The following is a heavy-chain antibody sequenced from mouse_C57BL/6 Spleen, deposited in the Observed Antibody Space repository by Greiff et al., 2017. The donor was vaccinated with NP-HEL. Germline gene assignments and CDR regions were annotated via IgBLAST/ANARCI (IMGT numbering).Heavy chain of an antibody. Sequence: QVQLQQSGAELVRPGASVTLSCKASGYTFTDYEMHWVKQTPVHGLEWIGAIDPETGGTAYNQKFKGKAILTADNSSSTAYMELRSLTSEDSAVYYCKSNFVDYWGQGTTLTVSS. V-gene: IGHV1-15*01. D-gene: IGHD2-5*01. CDR1: GYTFTDYE. CDR3: KSNFVDY. J-gene: IGHJ2*01. CDR2: IDPETGGT.